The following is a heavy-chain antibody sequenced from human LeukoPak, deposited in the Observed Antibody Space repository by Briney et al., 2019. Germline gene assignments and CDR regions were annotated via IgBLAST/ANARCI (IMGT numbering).Heavy chain of an antibody. CDR2: ISWNSGSI. J-gene: IGHJ3*02. CDR1: GFTFDDYA. V-gene: IGHV3-9*01. D-gene: IGHD3-10*01. CDR3: ARGSGSYHNFAFDM. Sequence: PGRSLRLSCAASGFTFDDYAMHWVRQAPGKGLEWVSGISWNSGSIGYADSVKGRFTISRDNAKNSLYLQMNSLRAEDTALYSCARGSGSYHNFAFDMWGQGTMVTVSS.